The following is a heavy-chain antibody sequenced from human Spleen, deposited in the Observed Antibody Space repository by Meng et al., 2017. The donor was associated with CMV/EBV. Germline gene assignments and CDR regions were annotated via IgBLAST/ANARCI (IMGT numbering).Heavy chain of an antibody. V-gene: IGHV1-18*01. CDR1: VYTFTSYG. D-gene: IGHD5-24*01. CDR2: ISAYNGNT. J-gene: IGHJ4*02. CDR3: ARDGYMT. Sequence: QVQRVQSGDEVKNPGASVNGSCNASVYTFTSYGISSVRQAPGQVLEWIGWISAYNGNTNNAQKLQGRVTMTTDTSTRTAYMELRSLRPDDTAVYYCARDGYMTWGQGTLVTVSS.